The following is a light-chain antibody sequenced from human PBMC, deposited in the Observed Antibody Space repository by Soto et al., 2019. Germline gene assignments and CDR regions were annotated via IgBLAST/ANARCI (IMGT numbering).Light chain of an antibody. CDR1: QSVSSNS. CDR3: HQYGKSPRT. V-gene: IGKV3-20*01. CDR2: GAS. J-gene: IGKJ1*01. Sequence: EIVLTQSPGTLSLSPGERATLSCRASQSVSSNSLAWYQQKPGQAPRLLIYGASSRANGIPDRFSASGSGTDFTLTISRLEPEDFELYYCHQYGKSPRTFGQGTKVEI.